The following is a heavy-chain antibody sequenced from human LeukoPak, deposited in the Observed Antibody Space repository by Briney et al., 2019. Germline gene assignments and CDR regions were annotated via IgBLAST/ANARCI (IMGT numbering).Heavy chain of an antibody. D-gene: IGHD1-26*01. J-gene: IGHJ4*02. CDR1: GFTFSSYA. Sequence: GGSLRLSCRASGFTFSSYAMHWVRQAPGKGLEWVAVISYDGSNKYYADSVKGRFTISRDNSKNTLYLQMNSLRAEDTAVYYCARDANRSLDYWGQGTLVTVSS. CDR2: ISYDGSNK. V-gene: IGHV3-30-3*01. CDR3: ARDANRSLDY.